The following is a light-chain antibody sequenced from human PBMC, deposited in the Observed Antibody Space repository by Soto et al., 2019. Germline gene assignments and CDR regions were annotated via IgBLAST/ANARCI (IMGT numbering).Light chain of an antibody. J-gene: IGKJ1*01. CDR1: QGISNY. CDR3: QKYNSAPQT. Sequence: DIPMTPSPSSLSASVGDRFTITSRARQGISNYLAWYQQKPGKVPKLLIYAASTLQSGVPSRFSGSGSGTDVTLTISSLQPEDVATYYCQKYNSAPQTFGQGTKVYIK. V-gene: IGKV1-27*01. CDR2: AAS.